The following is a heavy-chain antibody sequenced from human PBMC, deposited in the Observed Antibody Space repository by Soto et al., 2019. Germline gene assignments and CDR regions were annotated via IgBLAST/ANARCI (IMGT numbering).Heavy chain of an antibody. CDR2: ISSSSSYI. Sequence: PRGSLRLSCAASGFTFSSYSMNWVRQDPGKGLEWVSSISSSSSYIYYADSVKGRFTISRDNAKNSLYLQMNSLRAADTAVYYCARDTPNYDFWSGPKGYYYYGIDVWGNGTTVTFSS. CDR1: GFTFSSYS. D-gene: IGHD3-3*01. CDR3: ARDTPNYDFWSGPKGYYYYGIDV. J-gene: IGHJ6*04. V-gene: IGHV3-21*01.